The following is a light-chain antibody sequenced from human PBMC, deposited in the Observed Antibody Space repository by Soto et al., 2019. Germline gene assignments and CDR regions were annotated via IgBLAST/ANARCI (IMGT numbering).Light chain of an antibody. CDR3: QQYGSSGT. J-gene: IGKJ1*01. CDR2: GAS. Sequence: EVVLTQSPDTLSLSPGERATVSCRASQSVSRSNLAWYQHKPGQAPRLLIYGASNRATGIPDRFSGSGSGTDFTLTISRLEPEDFAVYYCQQYGSSGTFGQGTKV. V-gene: IGKV3-20*01. CDR1: QSVSRSN.